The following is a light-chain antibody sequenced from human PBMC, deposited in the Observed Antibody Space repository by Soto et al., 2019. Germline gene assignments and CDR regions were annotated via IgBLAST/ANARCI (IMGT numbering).Light chain of an antibody. J-gene: IGLJ2*01. CDR3: CSYAGPTTLLL. CDR1: TSDIGSYNL. CDR2: EGS. V-gene: IGLV2-23*01. Sequence: QSALTQPASVSGSPGQSITVSCTGATSDIGSYNLVSWYQQYPGKAPKLIIYEGSKRPSGVSNRFSGSKSGNTASLTISGLQAEDEADYFCCSYAGPTTLLLFGGGTKLTVL.